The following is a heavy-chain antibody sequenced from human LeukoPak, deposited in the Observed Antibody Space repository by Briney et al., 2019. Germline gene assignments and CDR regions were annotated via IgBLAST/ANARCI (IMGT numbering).Heavy chain of an antibody. CDR1: GYTFTGYY. D-gene: IGHD3-10*01. CDR2: INPNSGGT. Sequence: GASVKVSCKASGYTFTGYYMHWVRQAPGQGLEWMGWINPNSGGTNYARKFQDRVIMTRDTSISTAYMELNTLRSDDTAVYYCARDGGDTLLRGVVNWFDPWGQGTLVSVSS. J-gene: IGHJ5*02. CDR3: ARDGGDTLLRGVVNWFDP. V-gene: IGHV1-2*02.